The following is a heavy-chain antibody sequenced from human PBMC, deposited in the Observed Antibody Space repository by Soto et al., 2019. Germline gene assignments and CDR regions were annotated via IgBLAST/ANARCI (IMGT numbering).Heavy chain of an antibody. Sequence: QITLKESGPTLVKPTQTLTLTCTFSGFSLSSIVVGVGWIRQPPGKALEWLTLIYWDDDKRYSPSLKSRRTITKDTSKNRVVLTLNNMDPVDTATYYCASLVVACITYYFDSWGQGTLLTVSS. J-gene: IGHJ4*02. D-gene: IGHD2-15*01. CDR2: IYWDDDK. CDR3: ASLVVACITYYFDS. CDR1: GFSLSSIVVG. V-gene: IGHV2-5*02.